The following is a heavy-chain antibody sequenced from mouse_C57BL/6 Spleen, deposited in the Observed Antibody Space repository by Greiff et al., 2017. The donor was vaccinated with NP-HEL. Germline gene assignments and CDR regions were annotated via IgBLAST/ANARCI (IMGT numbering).Heavy chain of an antibody. Sequence: EVHLVESGGGLVKPGGSLKLSCAASGFTFSDYGMHWVRQAPEKGLEWVAYISSGSSTIYYADTVKGRFTISRDNAKNTLFLQMTSLRSEDTAMYYCARQNYYGGGNYAMDYWGQGTSVTVSS. D-gene: IGHD1-1*01. CDR2: ISSGSSTI. CDR3: ARQNYYGGGNYAMDY. CDR1: GFTFSDYG. J-gene: IGHJ4*01. V-gene: IGHV5-17*01.